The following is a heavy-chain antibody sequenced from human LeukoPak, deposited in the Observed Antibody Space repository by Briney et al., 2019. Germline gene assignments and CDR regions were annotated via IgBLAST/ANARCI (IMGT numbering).Heavy chain of an antibody. D-gene: IGHD3-22*01. CDR1: GYTFTSYG. J-gene: IGHJ4*02. V-gene: IGHV1-18*01. CDR2: ISAYNGDT. CDR3: ARAGHDSSGYYPVDY. Sequence: ASVKVSCKASGYTFTSYGISWVRQAPGQGLERMGWISAYNGDTNYAQKLQGRVTMTTDTSTSTAYMELRSLRSDDTAVYYCARAGHDSSGYYPVDYWGQGTLVTVYS.